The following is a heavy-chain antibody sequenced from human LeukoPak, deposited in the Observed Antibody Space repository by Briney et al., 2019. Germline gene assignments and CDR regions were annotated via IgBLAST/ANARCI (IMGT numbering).Heavy chain of an antibody. CDR3: ASQDDFWSGYFRD. V-gene: IGHV4-59*01. Sequence: PSETLSLTCTVSGGSISSYYWSWIRQPPGKGLEWIGYIYYSGSTNYNPSLKSRATISVDTSKNQFSLKLSSVTAADTAVYYCASQDDFWSGYFRDWGQGTLVTVSS. J-gene: IGHJ4*02. D-gene: IGHD3-3*01. CDR2: IYYSGST. CDR1: GGSISSYY.